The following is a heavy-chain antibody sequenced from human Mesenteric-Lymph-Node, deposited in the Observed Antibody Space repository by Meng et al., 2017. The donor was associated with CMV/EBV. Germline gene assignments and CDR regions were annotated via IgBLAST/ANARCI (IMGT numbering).Heavy chain of an antibody. D-gene: IGHD1-26*01. J-gene: IGHJ3*02. Sequence: ASVKVSCKASGYTFIDHFMHWVRQAPGQGLEWMGWINPNSGGTNYAQKFQGRVTMTRDTSISTAYMELSRLRSDDTAVYYCASGGSYQSEGGAFDIWGQGTMVTVSS. CDR2: INPNSGGT. CDR3: ASGGSYQSEGGAFDI. V-gene: IGHV1-2*02. CDR1: GYTFIDHF.